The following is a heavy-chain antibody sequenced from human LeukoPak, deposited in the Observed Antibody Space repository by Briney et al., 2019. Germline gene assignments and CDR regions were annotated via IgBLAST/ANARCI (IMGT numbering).Heavy chain of an antibody. CDR2: ISYDGSNK. D-gene: IGHD6-13*01. J-gene: IGHJ6*02. Sequence: GGSLRLSCAASGFTFSSYAMHWVRQAPGKGLEWVAVISYDGSNKYYADSVKGRFTISRDNSKNTLYLQMNSLRAEDTALYYCTKAHLQSSSWYPHGGMDVWGQGTTVTVSS. V-gene: IGHV3-30*04. CDR1: GFTFSSYA. CDR3: TKAHLQSSSWYPHGGMDV.